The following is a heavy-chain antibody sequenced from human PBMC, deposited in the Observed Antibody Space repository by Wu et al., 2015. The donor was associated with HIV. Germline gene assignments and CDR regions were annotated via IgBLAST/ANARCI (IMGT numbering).Heavy chain of an antibody. CDR1: GSNLRKLS. V-gene: IGHV1-24*01. J-gene: IGHJ5*02. CDR2: FVPEDDET. D-gene: IGHD2-21*01. CDR3: VTNLIVNPGYNWFDP. Sequence: QVHLVQSGAEVRKPGASVKVSCKLSGSNLRKLSIHWVRQAPGKGLEWMGGFVPEDDETIYAQTFQGRVIMTEDTSTDTAYMQLSSLRSEDTAVYYCVTNLIVNPGYNWFDPWGQGTLVTVSS.